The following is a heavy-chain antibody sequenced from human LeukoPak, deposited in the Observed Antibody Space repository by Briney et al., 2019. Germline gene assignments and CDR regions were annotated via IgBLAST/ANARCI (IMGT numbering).Heavy chain of an antibody. V-gene: IGHV3-66*01. D-gene: IGHD3-10*01. J-gene: IGHJ6*03. CDR2: IYSGGST. CDR1: GFTVSSNY. CDR3: ARDHRGSGSRYYYYYMDV. Sequence: GGTLRLSCAASGFTVSSNYMSWVRQAPGKGLEWVSVIYSGGSTYYADSVKGRFTISRDNAKNTLYLQMNSLRAEDTAVYYCARDHRGSGSRYYYYYMDVWGKGTTVTISS.